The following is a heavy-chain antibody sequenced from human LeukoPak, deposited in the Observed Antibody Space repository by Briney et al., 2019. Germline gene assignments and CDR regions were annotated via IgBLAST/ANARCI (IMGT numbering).Heavy chain of an antibody. CDR2: IYSGGST. J-gene: IGHJ3*02. Sequence: PGGSLRLSCAASGFTVSSNYMSWVRQAPGKGLEWVSVIYSGGSTYYADSVKGRFTISRDNSKNTLYLQMNSLRAEDTAVYYCARGGLSPGSLEWFNYAFDIWGQGTMVTVSS. CDR3: ARGGLSPGSLEWFNYAFDI. CDR1: GFTVSSNY. D-gene: IGHD3-3*01. V-gene: IGHV3-53*01.